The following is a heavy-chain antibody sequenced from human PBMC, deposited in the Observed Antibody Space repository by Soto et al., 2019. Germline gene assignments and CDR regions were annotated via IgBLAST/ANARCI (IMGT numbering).Heavy chain of an antibody. CDR1: GYTLTELS. V-gene: IGHV1-24*01. Sequence: ASVKVSCKVSGYTLTELSMHWVRQAPGKGLEWMGGFDPEDGEKIYAQKFQGRVTMTEDTSTDTAYMELSSLRSEDTAVYYCATSIRLYNWNYEAFDIWGQGTMVTVSS. CDR3: ATSIRLYNWNYEAFDI. CDR2: FDPEDGEK. D-gene: IGHD1-7*01. J-gene: IGHJ3*02.